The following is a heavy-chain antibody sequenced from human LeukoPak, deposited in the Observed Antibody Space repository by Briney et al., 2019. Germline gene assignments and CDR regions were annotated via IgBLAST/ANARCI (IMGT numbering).Heavy chain of an antibody. V-gene: IGHV3-48*03. CDR2: ISSSGPTM. CDR3: ARGFRDTAMFLDY. CDR1: GISFSSYE. D-gene: IGHD5-18*01. Sequence: GGSLRLSCAASGISFSSYEMNWGRQAPGKGLELISCISSSGPTMYYAASVKGRFTISRDNAKNSLYLQMNSLRAEDTAVYYCARGFRDTAMFLDYWGQGTLVTVSS. J-gene: IGHJ4*02.